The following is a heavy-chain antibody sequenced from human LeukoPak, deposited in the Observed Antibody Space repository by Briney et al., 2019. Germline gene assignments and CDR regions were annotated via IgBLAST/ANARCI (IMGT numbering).Heavy chain of an antibody. Sequence: QPGGSLRLPCAASGFTFSSYAMSWVRQAPGKGLEWVSAISGSGGTTYYADSVKGRFTISRDNSKNTLYLQMNSLRAEDTAVYYCAKFPSWELPYFDYWGQGTLVTVSS. J-gene: IGHJ4*02. D-gene: IGHD1-26*01. CDR3: AKFPSWELPYFDY. V-gene: IGHV3-23*01. CDR2: ISGSGGTT. CDR1: GFTFSSYA.